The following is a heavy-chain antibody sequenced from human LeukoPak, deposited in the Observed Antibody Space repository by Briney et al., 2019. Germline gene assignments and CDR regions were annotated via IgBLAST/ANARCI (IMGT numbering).Heavy chain of an antibody. CDR3: VRDWDHYDFDS. Sequence: PGGSLRLSCAASGFTFSNYWIHWVRQVPGKGLVWVSRINPDGNYGNYADSVKGRFTISRDNAKNTVYLQMNSLRSEDTALFYCVRDWDHYDFDSWGQGTLVTVSS. D-gene: IGHD3-3*01. J-gene: IGHJ5*01. V-gene: IGHV3-74*01. CDR2: INPDGNYG. CDR1: GFTFSNYW.